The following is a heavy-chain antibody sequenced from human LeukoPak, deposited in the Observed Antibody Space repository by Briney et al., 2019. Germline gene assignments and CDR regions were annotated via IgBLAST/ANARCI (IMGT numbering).Heavy chain of an antibody. CDR1: GGSISSGGYY. D-gene: IGHD2-2*01. CDR3: ASTESYQLLIHDGYWYFDL. CDR2: IYHSGST. J-gene: IGHJ2*01. Sequence: PSQTLSLTCTVSGGSISSGGYYWSWIRQPLGTGLEWIGYIYHSGSTYYNPSLKSRVTISVDRSKNQFSLKLSSVTAADTAVYYCASTESYQLLIHDGYWYFDLWGRGTLVTVSS. V-gene: IGHV4-30-2*01.